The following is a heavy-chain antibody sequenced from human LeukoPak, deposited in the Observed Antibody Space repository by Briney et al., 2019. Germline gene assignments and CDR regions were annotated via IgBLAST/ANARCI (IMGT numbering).Heavy chain of an antibody. CDR3: ARAYIRSRFDY. CDR2: IDPSDSYT. V-gene: IGHV5-10-1*01. Sequence: GESLKIYCKGSGYNFTNYWINWVRQMPGKGLEWMGTIDPSDSYTNYSPSFQGHVTISADKSISTAYLQWSSLKASDTAMYYCARAYIRSRFDYWGQETLVTVSS. CDR1: GYNFTNYW. D-gene: IGHD6-6*01. J-gene: IGHJ4*02.